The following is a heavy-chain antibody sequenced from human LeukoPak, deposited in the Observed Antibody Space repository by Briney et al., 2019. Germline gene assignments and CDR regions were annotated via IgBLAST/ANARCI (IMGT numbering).Heavy chain of an antibody. J-gene: IGHJ4*02. CDR3: ARGGWTPVTKGIEFDY. D-gene: IGHD4-17*01. CDR1: GYTFTGYY. V-gene: IGHV1-2*02. Sequence: SVKVSCKASGYTFTGYYMHWVRQAPGQGLEWMGWINPNSGGTNYAQKFQGRVTMTRDTSISTAYMELSRLRSDDTAVYYCARGGWTPVTKGIEFDYWGQGTLVTVSS. CDR2: INPNSGGT.